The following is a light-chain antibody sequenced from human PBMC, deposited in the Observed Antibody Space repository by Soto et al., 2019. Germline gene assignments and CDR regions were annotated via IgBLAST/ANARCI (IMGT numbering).Light chain of an antibody. CDR2: SAS. J-gene: IGKJ1*01. CDR1: QRVGSY. V-gene: IGKV1-39*01. Sequence: DIQMTQSPSSLFASVGDRVTITCRASQRVGSYLNWYQQKPGKAPTLQIYSASELQSGVSSRFSGSGSGTDFTLTFRNLQPEDFAVYYCQQSHNTPLTFGQGTKV. CDR3: QQSHNTPLT.